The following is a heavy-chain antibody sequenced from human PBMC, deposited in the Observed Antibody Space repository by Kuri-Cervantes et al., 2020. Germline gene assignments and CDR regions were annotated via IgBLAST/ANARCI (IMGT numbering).Heavy chain of an antibody. CDR2: ISSSSSYI. D-gene: IGHD3-10*01. CDR3: ARGYYASGLRAFDI. CDR1: GFTFSSYS. V-gene: IGHV3-21*01. Sequence: GESLKISCAASGFTFSSYSMNWVRQAPGKGLEWVSSISSSSSYIYYADSVKGRFTISRDNAKNSLYLQMNSLRAEDTAVYYCARGYYASGLRAFDIWGQGTMVTVSS. J-gene: IGHJ3*02.